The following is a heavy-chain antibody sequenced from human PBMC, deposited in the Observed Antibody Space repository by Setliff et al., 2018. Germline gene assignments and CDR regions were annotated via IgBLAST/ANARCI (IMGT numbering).Heavy chain of an antibody. V-gene: IGHV5-51*01. CDR2: IYPGDSDT. CDR3: ARQPAPHNDDRPFYAFDI. D-gene: IGHD1-1*01. CDR1: GYIFTNYW. Sequence: GESLKISCKASGYIFTNYWIGWVRQMPGKGLEWMGVIYPGDSDTRYNPSFQGQVTISADTSSSTAYLQWSSLKASDTAIYYCARQPAPHNDDRPFYAFDIWGQGAVVTVS. J-gene: IGHJ3*02.